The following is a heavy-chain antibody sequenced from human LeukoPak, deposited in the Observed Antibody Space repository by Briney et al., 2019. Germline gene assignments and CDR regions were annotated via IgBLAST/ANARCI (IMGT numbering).Heavy chain of an antibody. D-gene: IGHD4-17*01. J-gene: IGHJ4*02. CDR1: GFSVSNAW. CDR2: IKSKTDGGTT. CDR3: TTASTVTYYFEH. Sequence: GGSLRLSCAASGFSVSNAWMSWVRQAPGKGLEWVGRIKSKTDGGTTDYAAPVKGRFSISRDDSENTLYLQMNSLKTEDTAVCYCTTASTVTYYFEHWGQGTLVTVSS. V-gene: IGHV3-15*01.